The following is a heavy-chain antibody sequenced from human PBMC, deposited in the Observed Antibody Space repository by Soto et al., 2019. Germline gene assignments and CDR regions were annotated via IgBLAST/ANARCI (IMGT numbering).Heavy chain of an antibody. D-gene: IGHD3-3*01. Sequence: QVQLVQSGAEVKKPGASVKVSCKASGYTFTSYGISWVRQAPGQGLEWMGWISAYNGNTNYAQKLQGRVTMTTDTSTSTAYMELRSLRSDDTAVYYCARDSNDFWSGVDYYYYMDVWGKGTTVTVSS. V-gene: IGHV1-18*01. CDR2: ISAYNGNT. J-gene: IGHJ6*03. CDR1: GYTFTSYG. CDR3: ARDSNDFWSGVDYYYYMDV.